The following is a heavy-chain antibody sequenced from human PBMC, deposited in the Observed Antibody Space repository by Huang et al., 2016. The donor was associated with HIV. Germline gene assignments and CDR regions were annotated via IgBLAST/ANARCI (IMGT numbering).Heavy chain of an antibody. J-gene: IGHJ2*01. CDR1: RFTFDDYA. V-gene: IGHV3-9*01. D-gene: IGHD3-16*01. CDR3: AKDIGGWGGYFDL. Sequence: VRLVESGGGLVQPGRSLSLSCAASRFTFDDYAMHWVRQAPGKGLVWVSGSSWNSDTIDYADSVKGRFTISRDNAKNSLYLQMNSLRVEDTSLYYCAKDIGGWGGYFDLWGRGTLVTVSS. CDR2: SSWNSDTI.